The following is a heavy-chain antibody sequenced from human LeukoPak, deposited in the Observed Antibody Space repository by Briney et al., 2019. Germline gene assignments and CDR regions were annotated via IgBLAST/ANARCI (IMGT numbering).Heavy chain of an antibody. CDR2: ISPSSTYI. J-gene: IGHJ4*02. V-gene: IGHV3-21*04. CDR1: GFTFSDYT. Sequence: GGSLRLSCAASGFTFSDYTMSWVRQAPGKGLGWVSSISPSSTYIYYADSLKGRITISRDNAKNPLYLQMNSVRAEDTGLYYCWRHRPAPDYWAREPWSPSPQ. CDR3: WRHRPAPDY. D-gene: IGHD6-25*01.